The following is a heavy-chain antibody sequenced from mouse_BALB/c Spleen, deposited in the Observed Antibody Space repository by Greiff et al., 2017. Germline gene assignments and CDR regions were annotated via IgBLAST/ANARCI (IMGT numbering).Heavy chain of an antibody. V-gene: IGHV5-6*01. J-gene: IGHJ4*01. D-gene: IGHD2-10*02. CDR2: ISSGGSYT. Sequence: EVQVVESGGDLVKPGGSLKLSCAASGFTFSSYGMSWVRQTPDKRLEWVATISSGGSYTYYPDSVKGRFTISRDNAKNTLYLQMSSLRSEDTAMYYCARYDYDAMDYWGQGTSVTVSS. CDR3: ARYDYDAMDY. CDR1: GFTFSSYG.